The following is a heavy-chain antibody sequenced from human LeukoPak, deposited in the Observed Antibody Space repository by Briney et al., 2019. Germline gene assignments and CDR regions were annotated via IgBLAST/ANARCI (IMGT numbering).Heavy chain of an antibody. J-gene: IGHJ3*02. Sequence: GTLTLSSPPPAFTFTSYSMNWLRQAPGKGLARVSSIPSSSSYIYYAHSVKGRFTISRDNAKNSLYLQMNSLRAEDTAVYYCARVTMVRGVYDAFDIWGQGTMVTVSS. CDR1: AFTFTSYS. D-gene: IGHD3-10*01. CDR3: ARVTMVRGVYDAFDI. CDR2: IPSSSSYI. V-gene: IGHV3-21*01.